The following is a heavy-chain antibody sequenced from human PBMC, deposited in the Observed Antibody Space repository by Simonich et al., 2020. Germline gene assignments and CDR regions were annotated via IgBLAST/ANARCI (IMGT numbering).Heavy chain of an antibody. CDR3: AKDLGERITMIVVVIDAFDI. J-gene: IGHJ3*02. Sequence: GGGLVQPGGSLRLSCAASGFTFSSHAMSWVRQAPGKWLEWVSAISGSGGSTYYADSVKGRFTISRDNSKNTLYLQMNSLRAEDTAVYYCAKDLGERITMIVVVIDAFDIWGQGTMVTVSS. D-gene: IGHD3-22*01. CDR1: GFTFSSHA. CDR2: ISGSGGST. V-gene: IGHV3-23*01.